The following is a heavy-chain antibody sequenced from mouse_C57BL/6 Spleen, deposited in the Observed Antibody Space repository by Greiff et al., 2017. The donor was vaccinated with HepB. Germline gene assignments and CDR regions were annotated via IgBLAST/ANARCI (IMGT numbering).Heavy chain of an antibody. D-gene: IGHD2-4*01. J-gene: IGHJ1*03. CDR1: GYTFTDYE. CDR2: IDPETGGT. Sequence: QVQLQQSGAELVRPGASVTLSCKASGYTFTDYEMHWVKQTPVHGLEWIGAIDPETGGTAYNQKFKGKAILTADKSSSTAYMELRSLTSEDSAVYYCTRIYYDYDGYFDVWGTGTTVTVSS. V-gene: IGHV1-15*01. CDR3: TRIYYDYDGYFDV.